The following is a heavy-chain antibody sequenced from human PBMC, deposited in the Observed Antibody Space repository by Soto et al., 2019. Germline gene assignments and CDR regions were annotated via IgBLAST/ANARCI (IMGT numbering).Heavy chain of an antibody. Sequence: ASVKVSCKASGYTFTSYAMHWVRQAPGQRLEWMGWINAGNGNTKYSQKFQGRVTITRDTSASTAYMELSSLRSEDTAVYYCAREESYSSGWPYFDYWGQGTLVTVSS. CDR2: INAGNGNT. D-gene: IGHD6-19*01. CDR3: AREESYSSGWPYFDY. J-gene: IGHJ4*02. CDR1: GYTFTSYA. V-gene: IGHV1-3*01.